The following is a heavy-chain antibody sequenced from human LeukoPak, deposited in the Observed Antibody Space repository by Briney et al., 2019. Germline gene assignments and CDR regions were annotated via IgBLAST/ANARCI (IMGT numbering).Heavy chain of an antibody. V-gene: IGHV4-39*07. CDR3: ARVGTYYDFWSGYYREIGWFDP. CDR2: IYYSGST. D-gene: IGHD3-3*01. J-gene: IGHJ5*02. CDR1: GASISTSSDY. Sequence: PSETLSLTCTVSGASISTSSDYWHWIRQPPGKGLEWIGNIYYSGSTYYKPSLKSRVTMSVDTSKNQFSLKLSSVTAADTAVYYCARVGTYYDFWSGYYREIGWFDPWGQGTLVTVSS.